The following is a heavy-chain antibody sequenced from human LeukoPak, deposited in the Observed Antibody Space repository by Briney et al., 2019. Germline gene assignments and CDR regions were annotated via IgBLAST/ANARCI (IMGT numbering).Heavy chain of an antibody. D-gene: IGHD3-22*01. CDR2: IYYSGST. Sequence: SETLSLTCTVSGGSISSGDYYWSWIRQPPGKGLEWIGYIYYSGSTYYNPSLKSRVTISVDTSKNQFSLKLSSVTAADTAVYYCARGADYYDSSGFDYWDQGTLVTVSS. CDR1: GGSISSGDYY. V-gene: IGHV4-30-4*01. J-gene: IGHJ4*02. CDR3: ARGADYYDSSGFDY.